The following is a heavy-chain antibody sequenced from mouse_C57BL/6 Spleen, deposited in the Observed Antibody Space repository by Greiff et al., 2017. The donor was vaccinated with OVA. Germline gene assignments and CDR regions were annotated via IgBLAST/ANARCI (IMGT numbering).Heavy chain of an antibody. V-gene: IGHV5-6*01. CDR2: ISSGGSYT. CDR3: ASTPGTGYFDY. J-gene: IGHJ2*01. CDR1: GFTFSSYG. D-gene: IGHD4-1*01. Sequence: EVQLVESGGDLVKPGGSLKLSCAASGFTFSSYGMSWVCQTPDKWLEWVASISSGGSYTYYPDSGKGRFTILTDNPKNTLYLQVGSLMSEDTAVYYCASTPGTGYFDYWGQGTTLTVSS.